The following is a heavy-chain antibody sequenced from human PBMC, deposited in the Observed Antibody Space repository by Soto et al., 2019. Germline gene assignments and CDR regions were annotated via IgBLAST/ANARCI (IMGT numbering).Heavy chain of an antibody. J-gene: IGHJ4*02. CDR1: GFAFSNAW. CDR3: TTDSPGGSFDY. CDR2: IKSKTDGGTT. Sequence: GGSLRLSCTASGFAFSNAWMSWVRQAPGKGLEWVGRIKSKTDGGTTDYAAPVKGRFTISRDDSKNTLYLQMNSLKTEDTAVYYCTTDSPGGSFDYWGQGTPVTVSS. V-gene: IGHV3-15*01. D-gene: IGHD2-15*01.